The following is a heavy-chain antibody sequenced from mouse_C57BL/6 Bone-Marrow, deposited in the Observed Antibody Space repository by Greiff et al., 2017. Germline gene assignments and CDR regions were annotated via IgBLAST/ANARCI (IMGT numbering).Heavy chain of an antibody. CDR3: AREGYGSFFDY. D-gene: IGHD1-1*01. V-gene: IGHV3-6*01. Sequence: EVQLVESGPGLVKPSQSLSLTCSVTGYSITRGYYWNWIRQFPGNKLEWMGYISYDGSNNYNPSLKNRISITRDTSKNQFFLKLNSVTTEDTATYYCAREGYGSFFDYWGQGTTLTVSS. CDR1: GYSITRGYY. CDR2: ISYDGSN. J-gene: IGHJ2*01.